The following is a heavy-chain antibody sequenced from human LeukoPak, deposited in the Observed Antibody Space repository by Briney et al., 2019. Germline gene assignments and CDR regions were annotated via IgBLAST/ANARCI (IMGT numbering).Heavy chain of an antibody. V-gene: IGHV4-59*01. CDR3: ARGRCRNSGCRPYFDY. J-gene: IGHJ4*02. Sequence: PSETLSLTCTVSGGSISSYYWSRIRQPPGKGLEWIGYIYYSESTNYNPSLKSRVTISTDTSKSQFSLNLRSVTAEDTGIYYCARGRCRNSGCRPYFDYWGQGTQVTVSS. D-gene: IGHD2/OR15-2a*01. CDR2: IYYSEST. CDR1: GGSISSYY.